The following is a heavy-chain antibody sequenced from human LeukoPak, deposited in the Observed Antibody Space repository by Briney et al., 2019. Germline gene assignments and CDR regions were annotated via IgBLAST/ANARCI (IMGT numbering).Heavy chain of an antibody. D-gene: IGHD7-27*01. Sequence: GRTLRLSCAASGFTFSSYGMHCVRQAPGKGLELVAVISYDVSNKYYADSVKGRFTISRDNSKNTLYLQMNRLRAEDTAVYYCAGRAGDWFHFDYWGQGTLVTVSS. J-gene: IGHJ4*02. CDR2: ISYDVSNK. CDR1: GFTFSSYG. V-gene: IGHV3-30*03. CDR3: AGRAGDWFHFDY.